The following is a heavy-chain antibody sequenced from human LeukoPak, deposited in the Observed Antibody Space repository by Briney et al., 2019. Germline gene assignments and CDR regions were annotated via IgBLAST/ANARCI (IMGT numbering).Heavy chain of an antibody. V-gene: IGHV3-33*08. CDR3: ATHILFWSGLFDS. CDR2: IWYGGSNK. D-gene: IGHD3-3*01. Sequence: GGSLRLSCAASGFTFSSYGMHWVRQAPGKGLEWVAVIWYGGSNKYYADSVKGRFTISRDNSKNTLYLQMNSLRAEDTAVYYCATHILFWSGLFDSWGQGALVSVSS. J-gene: IGHJ4*02. CDR1: GFTFSSYG.